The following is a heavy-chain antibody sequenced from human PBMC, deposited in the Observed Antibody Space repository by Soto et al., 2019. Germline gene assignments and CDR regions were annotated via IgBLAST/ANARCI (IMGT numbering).Heavy chain of an antibody. CDR2: IFYSGST. D-gene: IGHD2-15*01. CDR3: ARGGSGDIVVVAAIDY. J-gene: IGHJ4*02. Sequence: QVQLQESGPGLVKPSQTLSLTCSVSGGSISSGDYYWSWVRQHPGKGLEWIGYIFYSGSTYYNPSPKSRGTISVDTSKNQFSLKLSSVTAADTAVYYCARGGSGDIVVVAAIDYWGQGTLVTVSS. V-gene: IGHV4-31*03. CDR1: GGSISSGDYY.